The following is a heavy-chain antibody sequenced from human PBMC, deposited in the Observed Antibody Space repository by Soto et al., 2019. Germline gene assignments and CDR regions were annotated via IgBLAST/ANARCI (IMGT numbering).Heavy chain of an antibody. CDR2: ISGSGGST. V-gene: IGHV3-23*01. D-gene: IGHD1-26*01. CDR3: AKEAWRGGSYMDAFDI. CDR1: GFTFSSYA. Sequence: GGSLRLSCAASGFTFSSYAMSWVRQAPGKGLEWVSAISGSGGSTYYADSVMGRFTISRDNSKNTLYLQMNSLIAEDTAVYYCAKEAWRGGSYMDAFDIWGQGTMVTVSS. J-gene: IGHJ3*02.